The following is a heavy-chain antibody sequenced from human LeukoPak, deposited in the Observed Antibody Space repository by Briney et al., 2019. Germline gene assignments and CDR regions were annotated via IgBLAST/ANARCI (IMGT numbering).Heavy chain of an antibody. CDR3: AKDRTPDGYYNFDY. D-gene: IGHD5-18*01. Sequence: GGSLRLSCAASGFTFSSYGMHWVRQAPGKGLEWVAVISYDGSNKYYADSVKGRFTISRDNSKNTLYLQMNSLRAEDTAVYYCAKDRTPDGYYNFDYWGQGTPVIVSS. V-gene: IGHV3-30*18. J-gene: IGHJ4*02. CDR1: GFTFSSYG. CDR2: ISYDGSNK.